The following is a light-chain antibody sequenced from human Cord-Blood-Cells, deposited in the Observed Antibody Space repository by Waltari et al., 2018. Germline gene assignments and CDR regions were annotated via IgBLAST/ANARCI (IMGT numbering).Light chain of an antibody. CDR2: DVS. J-gene: IGLJ3*02. V-gene: IGLV2-14*01. Sequence: QSALTQPASVSGSPGPSITISCTGTSSDGGGYKHVSWYQQHPGKAPKLMIYDVSKRPSGVSNRFSGSKSGNTASLTISGLQAEDEADYYCSSYTSSSTWVFGGGTKLTVL. CDR1: SSDGGGYKH. CDR3: SSYTSSSTWV.